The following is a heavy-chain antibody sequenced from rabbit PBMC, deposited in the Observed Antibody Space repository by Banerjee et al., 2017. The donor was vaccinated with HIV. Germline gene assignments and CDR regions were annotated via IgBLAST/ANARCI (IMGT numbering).Heavy chain of an antibody. D-gene: IGHD1-1*01. CDR2: IYGGSSGST. J-gene: IGHJ4*01. CDR3: ARDPAYTSSSTYYNF. Sequence: QSLEESGGDLVKPGASLTLTCTASGFSFSSYYYMCWVRQAPGKGLEWIACIYGGSSGSTYYASWAKGRFTISKTSSTTVTLQMTSLTAADTATYFCARDPAYTSSSTYYNFWGPGTLVTVS. CDR1: GFSFSSYYY. V-gene: IGHV1S40*01.